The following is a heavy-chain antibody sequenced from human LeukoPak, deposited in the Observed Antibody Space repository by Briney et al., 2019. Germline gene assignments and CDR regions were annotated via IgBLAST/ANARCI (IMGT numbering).Heavy chain of an antibody. D-gene: IGHD2-15*01. J-gene: IGHJ5*02. V-gene: IGHV4-39*01. Sequence: PSETLSLTCTVSGGSISSSDYYWGWIRQAPGKGLEWIGSIHYGGSTYYNPSLKSRVTIFVDTSMNQFSLKLSFVTTADTAVYYCARALGYCSGGSCTRGYNWFDPWGQGTLVTVPS. CDR2: IHYGGST. CDR1: GGSISSSDYY. CDR3: ARALGYCSGGSCTRGYNWFDP.